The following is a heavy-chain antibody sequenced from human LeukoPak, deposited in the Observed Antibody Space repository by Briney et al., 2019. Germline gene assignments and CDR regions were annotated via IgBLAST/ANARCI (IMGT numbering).Heavy chain of an antibody. Sequence: GRSLRLSCAASGFTFSSYAMHWVRQAPGKGLEWVAVISYDGSNKYYADSVKGRFTVSRGNSKNTLYLQMHSLKTEDTAVYYCAKDVVVGAIWGWFDSWGQGTLVTVSS. D-gene: IGHD2-15*01. CDR1: GFTFSSYA. V-gene: IGHV3-30*04. J-gene: IGHJ5*01. CDR3: AKDVVVGAIWGWFDS. CDR2: ISYDGSNK.